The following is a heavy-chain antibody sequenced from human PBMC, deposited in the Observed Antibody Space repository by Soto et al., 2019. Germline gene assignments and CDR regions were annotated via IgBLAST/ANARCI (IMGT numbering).Heavy chain of an antibody. CDR2: ITASSGST. CDR1: GFTFSNYG. CDR3: AKNQWELLH. Sequence: EVQLLESGGGLVQPGGSLRLSCGASGFTFSNYGMSWVRQAPGKGLEWVSSITASSGSTYYPDSVKGRFTISRDSSQNTLYLQMNSLRVEDTAIYFCAKNQWELLHWGQGTLVPVSS. D-gene: IGHD1-26*01. V-gene: IGHV3-23*01. J-gene: IGHJ4*02.